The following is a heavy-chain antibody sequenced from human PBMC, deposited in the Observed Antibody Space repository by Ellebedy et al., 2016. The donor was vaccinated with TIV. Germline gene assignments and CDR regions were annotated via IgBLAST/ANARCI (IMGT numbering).Heavy chain of an antibody. V-gene: IGHV3-48*01. D-gene: IGHD3-22*01. CDR2: ISSSSSTI. CDR1: GFTFSSYS. CDR3: ATWSLPYYYDSSGWRPMWYYGMDV. J-gene: IGHJ6*02. Sequence: GGSLRLXCAASGFTFSSYSMNWVRQAPGKGLEWVSYISSSSSTIYYADSVKGRFTISRDNAKNSLYLQMNSLRAEDTAVYYCATWSLPYYYDSSGWRPMWYYGMDVWGQGTTVTVSS.